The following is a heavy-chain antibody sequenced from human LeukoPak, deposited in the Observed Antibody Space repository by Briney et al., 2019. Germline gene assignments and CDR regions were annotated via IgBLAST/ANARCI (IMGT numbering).Heavy chain of an antibody. V-gene: IGHV4-34*01. CDR1: GGSFSGYY. CDR3: ARGSRIQLWWLFDY. Sequence: PSETLSLTCAVYGGSFSGYYWSWIRQPPGKGLEWIGEINHSGSTNYNPSLKSRVTISVDTSKNQFSLKLSSVTAADTAVYYCARGSRIQLWWLFDYWGQGTLVTVSS. D-gene: IGHD5-18*01. J-gene: IGHJ4*02. CDR2: INHSGST.